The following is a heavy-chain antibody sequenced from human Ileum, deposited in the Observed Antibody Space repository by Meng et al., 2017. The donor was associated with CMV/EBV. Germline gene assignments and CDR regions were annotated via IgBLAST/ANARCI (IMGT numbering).Heavy chain of an antibody. CDR1: GFSITSGYY. V-gene: IGHV4-38-2*02. Sequence: GSLRLSCNVSGFSITSGYYWDWIRQAPGKGLEWIGYVFHSGATYYNPSLTSRVTISVDTSRNQFALNVTSVTAADTAIYYCARSRSSSQYLDFWGQGELVTVSS. CDR2: VFHSGAT. D-gene: IGHD6-13*01. CDR3: ARSRSSSQYLDF. J-gene: IGHJ4*02.